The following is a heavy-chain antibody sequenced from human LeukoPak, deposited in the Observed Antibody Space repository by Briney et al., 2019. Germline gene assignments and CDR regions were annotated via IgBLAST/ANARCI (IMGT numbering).Heavy chain of an antibody. J-gene: IGHJ6*03. CDR1: GYSFTSYW. V-gene: IGHV5-51*01. CDR2: IYPGDSDT. Sequence: GESLKISCKGSGYSFTSYWIGWVRQMPGKGLEWMGIIYPGDSDTRYSPSFQGQVTISADKSISTAYLQWSSLKASDTAMYYCARHSYCSGGSRRPSYYYYYMDVWGKGTTVTVSS. CDR3: ARHSYCSGGSRRPSYYYYYMDV. D-gene: IGHD2-15*01.